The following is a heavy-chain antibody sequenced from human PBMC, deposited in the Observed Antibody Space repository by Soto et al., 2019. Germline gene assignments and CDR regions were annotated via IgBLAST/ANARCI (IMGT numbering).Heavy chain of an antibody. J-gene: IGHJ6*02. CDR1: GGSFSGYY. CDR2: INHSGST. D-gene: IGHD5-12*01. Sequence: SQTLSLTCAVYGGSFSGYYWSWIRQPPGKGLEGIGEINHSGSTNYNPSLKSRVTISVDTSKNQFSLKLSSVTAADTAVYYCASSVDIVATIRSTGYYGMYVWGQGTTVTVS. CDR3: ASSVDIVATIRSTGYYGMYV. V-gene: IGHV4-34*01.